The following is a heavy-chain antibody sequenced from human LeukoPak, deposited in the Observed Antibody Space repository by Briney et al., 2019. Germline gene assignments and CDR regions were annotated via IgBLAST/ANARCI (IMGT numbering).Heavy chain of an antibody. D-gene: IGHD3-3*01. J-gene: IGHJ4*02. CDR3: AIKLERPWFDW. Sequence: GRSLRLSCAASGFTFSSYEMNWGRQAPGQGLEWVSYISSSGSTKYYADSVKGRFTISRDNAKNSLYLQMNSLRAEDTAVYYCAIKLERPWFDWWGQGTLVTVSS. CDR1: GFTFSSYE. V-gene: IGHV3-48*03. CDR2: ISSSGSTK.